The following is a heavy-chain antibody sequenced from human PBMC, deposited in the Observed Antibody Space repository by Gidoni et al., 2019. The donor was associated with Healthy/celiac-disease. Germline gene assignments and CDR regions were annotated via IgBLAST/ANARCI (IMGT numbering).Heavy chain of an antibody. V-gene: IGHV3-48*03. CDR2: ISSSGSTI. Sequence: EVQLVESGGGLVQPGGSLRLSCAASGFTFSSYEMNWVRQAPGKGLEWVSYISSSGSTIYYADSVKGRFTISRDNAKNSLYLQMNSLRAEDTAVYYCAREGYCSSTSCSIVYDYWGQGTLVTVSS. J-gene: IGHJ4*02. D-gene: IGHD2-2*01. CDR3: AREGYCSSTSCSIVYDY. CDR1: GFTFSSYE.